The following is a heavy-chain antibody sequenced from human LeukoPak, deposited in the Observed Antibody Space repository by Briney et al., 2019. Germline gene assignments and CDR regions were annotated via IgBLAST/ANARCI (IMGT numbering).Heavy chain of an antibody. CDR1: GFTISTCG. CDR3: AKGSSGWYKSALDY. J-gene: IGHJ4*02. D-gene: IGHD6-19*01. Sequence: GGSLRLSCAGSGFTISTCGMHWVRQAPGKGLEWAAVISYDGSNKYYADSVKGRFTISRDNSKNTLNLQMNSLRTEDTAVYYCAKGSSGWYKSALDYWGQGTLVTVSS. CDR2: ISYDGSNK. V-gene: IGHV3-30*18.